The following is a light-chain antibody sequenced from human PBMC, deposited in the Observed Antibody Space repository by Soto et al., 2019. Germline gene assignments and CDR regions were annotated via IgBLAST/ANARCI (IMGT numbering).Light chain of an antibody. CDR2: EVS. V-gene: IGLV2-14*01. CDR3: SSNTRSSLYV. CDR1: SSDVGGYNY. J-gene: IGLJ1*01. Sequence: QSVLTQPASVSGSPGQSITISCTGTSSDVGGYNYVSWHQQHPGKASKLMIFEVSYRPSGVSDRFSGSKSGNTASLTISGLQADDEADYYCSSNTRSSLYVFGTGTKVTVL.